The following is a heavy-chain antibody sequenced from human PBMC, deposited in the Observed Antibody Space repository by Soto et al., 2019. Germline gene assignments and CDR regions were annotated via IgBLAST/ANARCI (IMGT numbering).Heavy chain of an antibody. J-gene: IGHJ4*02. CDR1: GDSVTSNVW. V-gene: IGHV4-4*02. CDR3: VRDAAVPGESDRFDY. Sequence: SETLSLTCAVSGDSVTSNVWWSWVRQPPGKGLEWIGEAYHNGLTDYNPSLKSRVTMSVDTSKNEFSLKLTSLTAADTAIYYCVRDAAVPGESDRFDYWGQGILVTVS. D-gene: IGHD6-19*01. CDR2: AYHNGLT.